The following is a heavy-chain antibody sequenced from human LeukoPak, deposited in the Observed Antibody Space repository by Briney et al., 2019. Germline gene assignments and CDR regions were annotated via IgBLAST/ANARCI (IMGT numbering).Heavy chain of an antibody. CDR2: ITGGGERT. CDR1: GFIFSTYA. CDR3: VSQSYSGSDKYYFGY. V-gene: IGHV3-23*01. D-gene: IGHD1-26*01. Sequence: GGSLRLSCAISGFIFSTYAMSWVRQAPGKGLEWVSIITGGGERTYYADSVKGRFTVFRDNSKNTLYLQMTSLRAEDTAVYYCVSQSYSGSDKYYFGYWGQGTLVAVSS. J-gene: IGHJ4*02.